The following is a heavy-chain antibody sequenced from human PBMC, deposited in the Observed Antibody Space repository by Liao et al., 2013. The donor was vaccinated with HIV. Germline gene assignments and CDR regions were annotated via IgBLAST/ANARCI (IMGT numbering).Heavy chain of an antibody. CDR3: ARSYSSSSGDFDY. Sequence: QVQLQESGPGLVKPSETLSLTCSVSGGSISSYYWSWIRQPPGKVLEWIGYIYYSGSSNYNPSLKSRVTISVDTSKNQFSLRLSSVTAADTAVYYCARSYSSSSGDFDYVGPGNPGHRLL. CDR2: IYYSGSS. D-gene: IGHD6-6*01. J-gene: IGHJ4*02. CDR1: GGSISSYY. V-gene: IGHV4-59*01.